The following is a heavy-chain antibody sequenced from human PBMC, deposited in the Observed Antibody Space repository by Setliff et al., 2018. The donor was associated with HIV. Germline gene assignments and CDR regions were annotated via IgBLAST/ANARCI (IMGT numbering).Heavy chain of an antibody. CDR2: IISMFGTA. D-gene: IGHD3-10*01. J-gene: IGHJ3*02. V-gene: IGHV1-69*13. CDR1: GGTFSRDA. CDR3: ARDREAEGDAFDI. Sequence: ASVKVSCKASGGTFSRDAISWVRQAPGQGLEWMGGIISMFGTANYAQKFQGRVTITADESTNTAYMELSSLRSEDAAVYYCARDREAEGDAFDIWGQGTMVTVSS.